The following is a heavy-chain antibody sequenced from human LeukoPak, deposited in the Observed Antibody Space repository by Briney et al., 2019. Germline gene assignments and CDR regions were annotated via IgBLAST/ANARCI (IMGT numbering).Heavy chain of an antibody. CDR2: IYYSGST. V-gene: IGHV4-39*07. J-gene: IGHJ5*02. Sequence: PSETLSLTCTVSGGSISSSSYYWGWIRQPPGKGLEWIGSIYYSGSTYYNPSLKSRVTISVDTSKNQFSLKLSSVTAAATAVYYCARGDQQLFFGYEAWGQGTLVTVSS. D-gene: IGHD2-2*01. CDR1: GGSISSSSYY. CDR3: ARGDQQLFFGYEA.